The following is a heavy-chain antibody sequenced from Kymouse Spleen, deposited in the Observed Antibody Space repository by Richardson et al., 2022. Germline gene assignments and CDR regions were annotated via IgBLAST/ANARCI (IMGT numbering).Heavy chain of an antibody. CDR2: IGTAGDT. J-gene: IGHJ4*02. Sequence: EVQLVESGGGLVQPGGSLRLSCAASGFTFSSYDMHWVRQATGKGLEWVSAIGTAGDTYYPGSVKGRFTISRENAKNSLYLQMNSLRAGDTAVYYCARDRGYCSGGSCGHYFDYWGQGTLVTVSS. V-gene: IGHV3-13*01. D-gene: IGHD2-15*01. CDR1: GFTFSSYD. CDR3: ARDRGYCSGGSCGHYFDY.